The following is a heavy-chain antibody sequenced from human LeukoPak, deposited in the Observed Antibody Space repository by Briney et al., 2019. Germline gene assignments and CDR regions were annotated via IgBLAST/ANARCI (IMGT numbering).Heavy chain of an antibody. D-gene: IGHD3-10*01. Sequence: GASVKVSCKASGYTFTSYDINWVRQATGQGLEWMGWMNPNSGNTGYAQKFQGRVTMTRNTSISTAYMELSSLRSEDAAVYYCARGVVRGVIISPWFDPWGQGTLVTVSS. J-gene: IGHJ5*02. CDR2: MNPNSGNT. CDR3: ARGVVRGVIISPWFDP. CDR1: GYTFTSYD. V-gene: IGHV1-8*01.